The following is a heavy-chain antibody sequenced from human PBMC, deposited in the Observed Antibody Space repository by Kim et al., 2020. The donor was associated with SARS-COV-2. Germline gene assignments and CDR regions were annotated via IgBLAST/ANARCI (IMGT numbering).Heavy chain of an antibody. CDR1: GFTFSSYG. CDR2: IWYDGSNK. Sequence: GGSLRLSCAASGFTFSSYGMHWVRQAPGKGLEWVAVIWYDGSNKYYADSVKGRFTISRDNSKNTLYLQMNSLRAEDTAVYYCARDFDPRKMGGSRTKTRGGRFDPWGQGTLVTVSS. V-gene: IGHV3-33*01. J-gene: IGHJ5*02. CDR3: ARDFDPRKMGGSRTKTRGGRFDP. D-gene: IGHD1-26*01.